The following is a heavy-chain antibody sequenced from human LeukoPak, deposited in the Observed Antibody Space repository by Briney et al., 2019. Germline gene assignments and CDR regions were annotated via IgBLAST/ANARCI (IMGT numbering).Heavy chain of an antibody. Sequence: ASVKVSCKTSGYAFSRHYIHWVRQAPGQGLEWLGIINTSGATTRYGQNFKGRVTATRDTSTSTVYMEMSSLNSEDTAVYYCARGLESSGWYGMDVWGQGTTIIVSS. V-gene: IGHV1-46*01. J-gene: IGHJ6*02. CDR2: INTSGATT. CDR1: GYAFSRHY. CDR3: ARGLESSGWYGMDV. D-gene: IGHD6-19*01.